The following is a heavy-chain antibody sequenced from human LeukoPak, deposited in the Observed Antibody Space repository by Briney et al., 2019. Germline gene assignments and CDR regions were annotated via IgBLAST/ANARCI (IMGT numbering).Heavy chain of an antibody. CDR3: ARAGRWLQLENAFDI. CDR1: GFTFSSYE. J-gene: IGHJ3*02. CDR2: ISSSGSTI. V-gene: IGHV3-48*03. D-gene: IGHD5-24*01. Sequence: GGSLRPSCAASGFTFSSYEMNWVRQAPGKGLEWVSYISSSGSTIYYADSVKGRFTISRDNAKNSLYLQMNSLRAEDTAVYYCARAGRWLQLENAFDIWGQGTMVTVSS.